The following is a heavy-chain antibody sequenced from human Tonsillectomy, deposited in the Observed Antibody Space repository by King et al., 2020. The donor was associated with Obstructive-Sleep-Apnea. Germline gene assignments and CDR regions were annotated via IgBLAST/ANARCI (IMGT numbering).Heavy chain of an antibody. CDR1: GFTFSSYG. J-gene: IGHJ4*02. D-gene: IGHD5-24*01. V-gene: IGHV3-30*18. CDR3: AKDRGVGYNPKPQGYFDY. Sequence: VQLVESGGGVVQPGRSLRLSCAASGFTFSSYGMHWVRQAPGKGLEWVAGISYDGSNKYYADSVKGRFTISRDNSKNTLYLQMDNLSAEETAVYYCAKDRGVGYNPKPQGYFDYWGQGTLVTVSS. CDR2: ISYDGSNK.